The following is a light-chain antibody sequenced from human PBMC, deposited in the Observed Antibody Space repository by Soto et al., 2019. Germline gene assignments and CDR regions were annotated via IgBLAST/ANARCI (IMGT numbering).Light chain of an antibody. Sequence: DIQMTQSPSSVSLSVGDRVTITCRASQDISSALAWYQQKPGKAPELLIYGASSLQAGVPSRSSGGGSGTEFTLTTSSLQREDFATYFCQQTNNFPWAFGRGTRVEIK. CDR2: GAS. J-gene: IGKJ1*01. V-gene: IGKV1-12*02. CDR3: QQTNNFPWA. CDR1: QDISSA.